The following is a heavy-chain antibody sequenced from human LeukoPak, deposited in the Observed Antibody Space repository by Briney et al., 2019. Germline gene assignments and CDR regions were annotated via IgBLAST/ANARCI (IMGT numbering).Heavy chain of an antibody. CDR1: GFTFSSYA. CDR2: ISGSGGST. J-gene: IGHJ4*02. D-gene: IGHD3-22*01. Sequence: GGSLRLSCAASGFTFSSYAMSWVRQAPGKGLEWVSAISGSGGSTYYADSVKDRFTISRDNSKNTLYLQMNSLRAEDTAVYYCAKEMVVRATYYYDSSGYYPFDYWGQGTLVTVSS. CDR3: AKEMVVRATYYYDSSGYYPFDY. V-gene: IGHV3-23*01.